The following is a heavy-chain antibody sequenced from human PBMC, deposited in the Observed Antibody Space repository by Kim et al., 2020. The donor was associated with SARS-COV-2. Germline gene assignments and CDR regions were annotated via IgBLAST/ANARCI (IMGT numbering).Heavy chain of an antibody. J-gene: IGHJ4*02. CDR1: GFTFSDYY. Sequence: GGSLRLSCAASGFTFSDYYMSWIRQAPGKGLEWVSYISSSGSTIYYADSVKGRFTISRDNAKNSLYLQMNSLRAEDTAVYYCATYDYVWGSYRSEDYWGQGTLVTVSS. V-gene: IGHV3-11*01. CDR3: ATYDYVWGSYRSEDY. D-gene: IGHD3-16*02. CDR2: ISSSGSTI.